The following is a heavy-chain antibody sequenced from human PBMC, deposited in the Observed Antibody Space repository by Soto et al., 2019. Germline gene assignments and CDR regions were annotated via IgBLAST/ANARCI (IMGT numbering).Heavy chain of an antibody. CDR3: ASGTDYYDSSGYYKGQWFDP. J-gene: IGHJ5*02. CDR2: IIPIFGTA. CDR1: GGTFSSYA. V-gene: IGHV1-69*13. Sequence: SVKVSCKASGGTFSSYAISWVRQAPGQGLEWTGGIIPIFGTANYAQKFQGRVTITADESTSTAYMELSSLRSEDTAVYYCASGTDYYDSSGYYKGQWFDPWGQGTLVTVSS. D-gene: IGHD3-22*01.